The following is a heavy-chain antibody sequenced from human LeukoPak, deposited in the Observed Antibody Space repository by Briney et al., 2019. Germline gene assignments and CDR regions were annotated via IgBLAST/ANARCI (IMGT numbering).Heavy chain of an antibody. J-gene: IGHJ4*02. Sequence: GRSLRLSCAASGFTFSSYSMHWVRQAPGKGLEWVAVIWYDGSNKYYADSVKGRFTISRDNSKNTLYLQMNSLRAEDTAVYYCARDPNYGDYPTHSDYWGQGTLVTVSS. V-gene: IGHV3-33*01. D-gene: IGHD4-17*01. CDR1: GFTFSSYS. CDR2: IWYDGSNK. CDR3: ARDPNYGDYPTHSDY.